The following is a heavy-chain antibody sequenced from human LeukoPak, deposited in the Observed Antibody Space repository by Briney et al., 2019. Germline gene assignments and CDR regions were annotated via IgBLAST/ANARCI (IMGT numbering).Heavy chain of an antibody. CDR2: MNPNSGNT. V-gene: IGHV1-8*01. D-gene: IGHD2-2*01. CDR1: GYTFTSYD. Sequence: ASVKVSCKASGYTFTSYDINWVRQATGQGLEWMGWMNPNSGNTGYAQKFQGRDTMTRNTSISTAYMELSSLRSEDTAVYYCARGLVVPAATYLYYMDVWGKGTTVTVSS. J-gene: IGHJ6*03. CDR3: ARGLVVPAATYLYYMDV.